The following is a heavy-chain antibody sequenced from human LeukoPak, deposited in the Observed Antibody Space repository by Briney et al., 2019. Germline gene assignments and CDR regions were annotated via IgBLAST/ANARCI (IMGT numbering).Heavy chain of an antibody. CDR3: ARGRRNSYGPYPQSITYYYYYYMDV. CDR2: INHSGST. CDR1: GGSFSGYY. J-gene: IGHJ6*03. Sequence: SETLSLTCAVYGGSFSGYYWSWIRQPPGKGLEWIGEINHSGSTNYNPSLKSRVTISVDTSKNQFSLKLSSVTAADTAVYYCARGRRNSYGPYPQSITYYYYYYMDVWGKGTTVTVPS. D-gene: IGHD5-18*01. V-gene: IGHV4-34*01.